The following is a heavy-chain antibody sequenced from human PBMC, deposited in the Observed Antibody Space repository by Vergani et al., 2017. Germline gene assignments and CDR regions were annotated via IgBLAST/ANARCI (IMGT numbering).Heavy chain of an antibody. Sequence: EVQLLESGGGLVQPGGSLRLSCAASGFTFSSSAMSWVRQAPGKGLEWVSTISGSGCSTYYGDSAKGRSTIYRDNSKNTLYLQMNSLRAEDTAIYYCAKARYNSSGSYIGGIFHNWGQGTLVTVSS. CDR3: AKARYNSSGSYIGGIFHN. V-gene: IGHV3-23*01. CDR2: ISGSGCST. J-gene: IGHJ4*02. CDR1: GFTFSSSA. D-gene: IGHD3-22*01.